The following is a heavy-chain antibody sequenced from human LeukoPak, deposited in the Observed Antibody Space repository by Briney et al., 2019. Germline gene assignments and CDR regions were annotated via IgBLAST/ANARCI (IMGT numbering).Heavy chain of an antibody. CDR2: IWYDGSNK. Sequence: GGSLRLSCAASGFTFSSYGILWVRQAPGKGLEWVAVIWYDGSNKYYADSVKGRFTISRDQSKKTVYLQMNSLRADDTAVYYCARLGSGWAIDYWGQGTLVTVSS. CDR1: GFTFSSYG. D-gene: IGHD6-19*01. V-gene: IGHV3-33*01. CDR3: ARLGSGWAIDY. J-gene: IGHJ4*02.